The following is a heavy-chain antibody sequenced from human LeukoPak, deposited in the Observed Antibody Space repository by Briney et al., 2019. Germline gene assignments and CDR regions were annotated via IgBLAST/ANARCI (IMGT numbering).Heavy chain of an antibody. D-gene: IGHD6-19*01. CDR2: ISSSTSYI. J-gene: IGHJ3*02. Sequence: GGSLRLSCAASGFSSYNMNWVRQAPGKGLEWVSSISSSTSYISYADSVKGRFTISRDNAKNSLYLQMNSLRAEDTAVYYCARGRISGWYAQDAFDIWGQGTMVTVSS. CDR1: GFSSYN. V-gene: IGHV3-21*01. CDR3: ARGRISGWYAQDAFDI.